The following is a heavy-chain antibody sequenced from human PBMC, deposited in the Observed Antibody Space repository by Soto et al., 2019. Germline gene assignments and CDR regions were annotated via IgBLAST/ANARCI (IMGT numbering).Heavy chain of an antibody. CDR2: IYSGGNT. Sequence: GGSLRLSCAASGFSVSSNYMSWVRQAPGKGLEWVSVIYSGGNTHYADSVKGRFTISRDNSKNTLYLQMNSLRAEDTAVYYCARDSTWIPYYHYGMDVWGQGTTVTISS. V-gene: IGHV3-53*01. CDR3: ARDSTWIPYYHYGMDV. D-gene: IGHD5-18*01. CDR1: GFSVSSNY. J-gene: IGHJ6*02.